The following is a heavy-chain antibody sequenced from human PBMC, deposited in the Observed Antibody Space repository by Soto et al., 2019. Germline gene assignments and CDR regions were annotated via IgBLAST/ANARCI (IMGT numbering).Heavy chain of an antibody. V-gene: IGHV4-31*03. J-gene: IGHJ4*02. CDR1: GGSISSGGYY. Sequence: SETLSLTCTVSGGSISSGGYYWSWIRQHPGKGLEWIGYIYYSGSTYYNPSLKSRVTISVDTSKNQFSLKLSSVTAADTAVYYCAREGGYDYPFDYWGQGTLVTVSS. CDR2: IYYSGST. CDR3: AREGGYDYPFDY. D-gene: IGHD3-22*01.